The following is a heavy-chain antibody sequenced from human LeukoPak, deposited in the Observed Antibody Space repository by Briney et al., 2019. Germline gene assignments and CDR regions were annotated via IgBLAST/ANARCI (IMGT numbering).Heavy chain of an antibody. Sequence: SETLSLTCAVYGGSFSGYYWSWIRQPPGKGLEWIGEINHSGSTNYNPSLKSRVTISVDTSKNQFSLKLSSVTAADTAVYYCARGAAKVAVARGPYYFDYWGQGTLVTVSS. CDR2: INHSGST. CDR1: GGSFSGYY. CDR3: ARGAAKVAVARGPYYFDY. D-gene: IGHD6-19*01. J-gene: IGHJ4*02. V-gene: IGHV4-34*01.